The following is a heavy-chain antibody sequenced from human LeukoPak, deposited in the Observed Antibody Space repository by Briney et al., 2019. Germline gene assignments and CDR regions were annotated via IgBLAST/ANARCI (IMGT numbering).Heavy chain of an antibody. CDR1: AYTFTIYG. D-gene: IGHD3-22*01. Sequence: AASVTVSFTASAYTFTIYGISWVRQAPGQGLEWMGWIIAYNGNTDYSQKLQGRVTITTDTATSTAYMELRSLRSDVTAVYYCARDLSPYYYDSSGYSSYFDYWGQGTLVTVSS. CDR3: ARDLSPYYYDSSGYSSYFDY. J-gene: IGHJ4*02. V-gene: IGHV1-18*01. CDR2: IIAYNGNT.